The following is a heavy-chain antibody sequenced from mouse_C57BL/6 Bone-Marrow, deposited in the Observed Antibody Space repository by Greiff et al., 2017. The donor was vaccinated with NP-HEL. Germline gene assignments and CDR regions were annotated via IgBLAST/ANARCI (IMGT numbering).Heavy chain of an antibody. CDR1: GYTFTSYW. CDR3: ARSRGYYYGSSPYWYFDV. J-gene: IGHJ1*03. CDR2: IHPNSGST. Sequence: QFQLQQPGAELVKPGASVKLSCKASGYTFTSYWMHWVKQRPGQGLEWIGMIHPNSGSTNYTEKFKSKATLTVDKSSSTAYMQRSSLTSEDSAVYYCARSRGYYYGSSPYWYFDVWGTGTTVTVSS. V-gene: IGHV1-64*01. D-gene: IGHD1-1*01.